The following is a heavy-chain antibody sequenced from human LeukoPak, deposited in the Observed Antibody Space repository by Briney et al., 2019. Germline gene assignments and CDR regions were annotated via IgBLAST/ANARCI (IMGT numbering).Heavy chain of an antibody. V-gene: IGHV3-21*01. CDR3: ASSIAVAGTENYFDY. Sequence: PGGSLRLSCAASGFTFSSYSMNWVRQAPGKGLEWVSSISSSSSYIYYADSVKGRFTISRDNAKNSLYLQMNSLRAEDTAVYYCASSIAVAGTENYFDYWGQGTLVIVSS. D-gene: IGHD6-19*01. CDR2: ISSSSSYI. J-gene: IGHJ4*02. CDR1: GFTFSSYS.